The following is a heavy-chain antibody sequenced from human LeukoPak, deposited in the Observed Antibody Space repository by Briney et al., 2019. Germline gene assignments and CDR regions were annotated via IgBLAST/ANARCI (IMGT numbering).Heavy chain of an antibody. CDR1: GYTFTSYG. J-gene: IGHJ3*02. D-gene: IGHD3-9*01. CDR3: ARVPLRYFDWLFVDDAFDI. V-gene: IGHV1-18*01. Sequence: EASVKVSCKASGYTFTSYGISWVRQAPGQGLEWMGWISAYNGNTNYAQKLQGRVTMTTDTSTSTAYMELRSLRSDDTAVYYCARVPLRYFDWLFVDDAFDIWGQGTMVTVSS. CDR2: ISAYNGNT.